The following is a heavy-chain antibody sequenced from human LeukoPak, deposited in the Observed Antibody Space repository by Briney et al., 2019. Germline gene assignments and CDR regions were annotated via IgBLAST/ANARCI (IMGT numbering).Heavy chain of an antibody. J-gene: IGHJ3*02. V-gene: IGHV4-59*01. CDR3: ASYCSSTSCGAFDI. D-gene: IGHD2-2*01. CDR2: IYYSGST. Sequence: SETLSLTCTVSGGSISSYYWSWIRQPPGKGLEWLGYIYYSGSTNYNPSLKSRVTISVDTSKNQFSLKLSSVTAADTAVYYCASYCSSTSCGAFDIWGQGTMVTVSS. CDR1: GGSISSYY.